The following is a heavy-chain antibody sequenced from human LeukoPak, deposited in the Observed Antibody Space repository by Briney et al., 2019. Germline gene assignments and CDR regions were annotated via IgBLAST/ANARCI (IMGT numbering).Heavy chain of an antibody. J-gene: IGHJ6*03. CDR2: IKSKTDGGTT. Sequence: GGSLRLSRAASGFTFSNAWMSWVRQAPGKGLEWVGRIKSKTDGGTTDYAAPVKGRFTISRDDSKNTLYLQMNSLKTEDTAVYYCTTDLRCSGGSCYSAPYYYYYYMDVWGKGTTVTVSS. CDR1: GFTFSNAW. D-gene: IGHD2-15*01. CDR3: TTDLRCSGGSCYSAPYYYYYYMDV. V-gene: IGHV3-15*01.